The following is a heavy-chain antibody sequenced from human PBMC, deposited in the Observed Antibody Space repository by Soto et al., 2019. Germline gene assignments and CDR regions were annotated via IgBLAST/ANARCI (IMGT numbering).Heavy chain of an antibody. D-gene: IGHD2-8*01. Sequence: GSLRLSGAASGFTFSDYYMSWIRQAPGKGLEWVSYIGPSSSYTNYADSVKGRFTISRDNTKNSLYLQMNSLRAEDTAVYYCARVVRLMLYSDYWGQGTLVTVSS. CDR1: GFTFSDYY. J-gene: IGHJ4*02. V-gene: IGHV3-11*06. CDR3: ARVVRLMLYSDY. CDR2: IGPSSSYT.